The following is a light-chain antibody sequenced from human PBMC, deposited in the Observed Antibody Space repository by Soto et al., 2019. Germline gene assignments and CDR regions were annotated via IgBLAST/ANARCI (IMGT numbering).Light chain of an antibody. Sequence: DIQMTQSPSSLSASVGDRVTITCQASEDISDYLNWYQQKPGKAPKLLIYDASLLETGVPSRFSGSGSGTDFTFTISSLQPEDIATYYCQQYTSLPRTFGQGTKLASK. CDR3: QQYTSLPRT. V-gene: IGKV1-33*01. J-gene: IGKJ2*01. CDR1: EDISDY. CDR2: DAS.